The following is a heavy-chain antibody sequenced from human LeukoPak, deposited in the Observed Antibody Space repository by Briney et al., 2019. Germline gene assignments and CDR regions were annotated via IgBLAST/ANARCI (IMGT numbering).Heavy chain of an antibody. CDR1: GYTFTTYR. D-gene: IGHD6-13*01. V-gene: IGHV5-51*01. CDR3: ARLVGQLVRYYGMDV. CDR2: IYPHDSDT. J-gene: IGHJ6*02. Sequence: GESLKISCQVSGYTFTTYRVAWVRQMPGKGLEWIGIIYPHDSDTRYSPSFQGQVTVSADKSISTAYLRWSSLKASDTAVYYCARLVGQLVRYYGMDVWGQGTTVTVSS.